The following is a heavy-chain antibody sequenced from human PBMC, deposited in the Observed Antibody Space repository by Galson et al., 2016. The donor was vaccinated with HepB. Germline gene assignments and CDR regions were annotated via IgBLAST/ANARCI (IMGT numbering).Heavy chain of an antibody. V-gene: IGHV1-69*04. J-gene: IGHJ4*02. D-gene: IGHD1-26*01. CDR1: GGTFNNYA. Sequence: SVKVSCKASGGTFNNYAIYWVRQAPGQGLEWVGRIIPMLSVADYAQKFQGSVTITADRSTSTVYMELSSLRPEDTAVYYCADSGIPGHFEYWGQGTLVSVSS. CDR3: ADSGIPGHFEY. CDR2: IIPMLSVA.